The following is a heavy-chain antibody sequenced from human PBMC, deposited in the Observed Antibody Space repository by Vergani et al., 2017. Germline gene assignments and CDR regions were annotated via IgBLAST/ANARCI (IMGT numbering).Heavy chain of an antibody. CDR1: GASITSGSFY. J-gene: IGHJ5*02. CDR3: VRDSWRSDLRGVYWFDT. Sequence: QVHLNEAGPGLVKPSQTLSLICTVSGASITSGSFYWGWIRQPAGKGLEWIGRIHASGTKNYNPSLRSRVTLSVDTSKNQLSLKMISMTAADTAVYYCVRDSWRSDLRGVYWFDTWGQGTLVSVSS. V-gene: IGHV4-61*02. CDR2: IHASGTK. D-gene: IGHD3-10*01.